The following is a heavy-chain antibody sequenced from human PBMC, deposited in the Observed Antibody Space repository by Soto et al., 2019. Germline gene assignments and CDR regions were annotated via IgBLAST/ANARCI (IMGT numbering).Heavy chain of an antibody. CDR3: ARDGEATGIYFDY. CDR2: INQDGSEK. D-gene: IGHD7-27*01. J-gene: IGHJ4*02. V-gene: IGHV3-7*05. Sequence: EVQLVESGGSLVQPGGSLRLSCAASGFTFKRFWMNWVRQAPGKGLEWVANINQDGSEKYYVDSVKGRFNISRDNTENSLYLKMNSLRAEDTAVYYCARDGEATGIYFDYWGQGTLVTVSS. CDR1: GFTFKRFW.